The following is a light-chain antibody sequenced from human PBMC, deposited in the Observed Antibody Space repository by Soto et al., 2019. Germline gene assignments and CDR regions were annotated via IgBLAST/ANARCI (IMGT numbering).Light chain of an antibody. V-gene: IGKV3-20*01. CDR2: GAF. J-gene: IGKJ5*01. CDR1: QSVSSNY. CDR3: QQYGSSPIT. Sequence: EIVLTQAPGTLAVSPGERATLSCRASQSVSSNYLAWYQQKPGQAPRLLIYGAFKRATGIPDRFSGSGSGTDFTLTISRLEPEDFAVYYCQQYGSSPITFGQGTRLEIK.